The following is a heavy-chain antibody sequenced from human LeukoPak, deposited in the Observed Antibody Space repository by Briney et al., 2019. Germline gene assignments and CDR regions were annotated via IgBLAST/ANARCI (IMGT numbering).Heavy chain of an antibody. CDR3: ARGRFLDAFDI. D-gene: IGHD3-3*01. CDR2: THYSGST. V-gene: IGHV4-59*01. J-gene: IGHJ3*02. Sequence: PSETLSLTCTVSGGSISSYYWSWIRQPPGKGLEWIGYTHYSGSTKYKPSLKSRVTISVDTSKNQFSLKLSSVTAADTAVYYCARGRFLDAFDIWGQGTMVTVSS. CDR1: GGSISSYY.